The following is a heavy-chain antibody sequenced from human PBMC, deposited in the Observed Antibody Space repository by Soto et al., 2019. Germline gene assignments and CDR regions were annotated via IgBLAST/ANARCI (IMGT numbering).Heavy chain of an antibody. V-gene: IGHV4-59*01. D-gene: IGHD2-8*01. Sequence: LSLTCTVSGGAISNFYWSWIRQPPGKGLEWIGYISYSGNTNYNPSLKSRVSISVDTSKNQLSLNLTSVTAADTAVYYCARAPMVLSRSYFDSWGKGTPVTVSS. J-gene: IGHJ4*02. CDR3: ARAPMVLSRSYFDS. CDR1: GGAISNFY. CDR2: ISYSGNT.